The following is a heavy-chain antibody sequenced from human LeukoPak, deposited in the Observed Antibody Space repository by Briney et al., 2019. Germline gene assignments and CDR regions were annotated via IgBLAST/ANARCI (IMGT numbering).Heavy chain of an antibody. V-gene: IGHV4-59*01. J-gene: IGHJ5*02. CDR3: AREGGSYYHWFDP. CDR1: GGSISNYY. D-gene: IGHD1-26*01. CDR2: IFYSGST. Sequence: SETLSLTCTLSGGSISNYYWSWIRQPPGKGLEWIGNIFYSGSTNYNPSLKSRVTISLDTSKNQFSLKLTSVSAADTAVYYCAREGGSYYHWFDPWGQGTLVTVSS.